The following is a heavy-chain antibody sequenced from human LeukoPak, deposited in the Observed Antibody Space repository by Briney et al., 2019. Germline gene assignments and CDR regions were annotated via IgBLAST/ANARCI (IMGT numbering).Heavy chain of an antibody. V-gene: IGHV4-59*01. CDR2: MYSSGCM. CDR3: ARDRGRKDGYIYINYYMDV. D-gene: IGHD5-24*01. J-gene: IGHJ6*03. CDR1: GDSMSPYY. Sequence: PSETLTLTCTVSGDSMSPYYWNWMRRPRGKALEGIVYMYSSGCMNYSLSLKSRVTISIDTSKIQFSLKLSSVTAADTAVYYCARDRGRKDGYIYINYYMDVWGKGTTVTVSS.